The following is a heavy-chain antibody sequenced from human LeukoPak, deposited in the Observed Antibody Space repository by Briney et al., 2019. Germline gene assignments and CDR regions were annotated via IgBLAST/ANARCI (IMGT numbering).Heavy chain of an antibody. CDR2: INHSGST. D-gene: IGHD3-9*01. V-gene: IGHV4-34*01. CDR1: GGSFSGYY. CDR3: ARGHDILTGYPFDY. Sequence: SETLSLTCAVYGGSFSGYYWSWIRQPPGKGLEWIGEINHSGSTNYNPSLKSRVTISVDTSKNQFSLKLSSVTAADTAAYYCARGHDILTGYPFDYWGQGTLVTVSS. J-gene: IGHJ4*02.